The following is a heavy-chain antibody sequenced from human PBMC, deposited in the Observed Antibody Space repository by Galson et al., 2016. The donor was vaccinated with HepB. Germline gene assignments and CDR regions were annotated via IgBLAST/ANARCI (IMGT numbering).Heavy chain of an antibody. D-gene: IGHD1-20*01. CDR3: AKGTDNWNQYYMDV. CDR1: GFTFSNYA. Sequence: SLRLSCAASGFTFSNYAMNWVRQVPGKGLEWVSGISGGGGGTYYAGSVKGRFTISRDNSKNTLYLQMNSLRAEGTAVYNCAKGTDNWNQYYMDVWGKGTTVSVSS. J-gene: IGHJ6*03. CDR2: ISGGGGGT. V-gene: IGHV3-23*01.